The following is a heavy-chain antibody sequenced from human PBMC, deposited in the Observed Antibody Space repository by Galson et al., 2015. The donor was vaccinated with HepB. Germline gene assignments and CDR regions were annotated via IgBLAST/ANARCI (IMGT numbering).Heavy chain of an antibody. V-gene: IGHV3-43*01. CDR2: ISWDGGST. CDR3: AKDMGYSYGQFDY. Sequence: SLRLSCAASGFTFDDYTMHWVRQAPGKGLEWVSLISWDGGSTYHADSVKGRFTISRDNSKNSLYLQMNSLRTEDTALYYCAKDMGYSYGQFDYWGQGTLVTVSS. D-gene: IGHD5-18*01. J-gene: IGHJ4*02. CDR1: GFTFDDYT.